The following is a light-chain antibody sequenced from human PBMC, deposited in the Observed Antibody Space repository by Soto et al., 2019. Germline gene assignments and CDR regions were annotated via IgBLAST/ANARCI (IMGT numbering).Light chain of an antibody. V-gene: IGLV2-11*01. CDR3: CSYAGRYTYV. J-gene: IGLJ1*01. Sequence: QSALTQPRSVSGSPGQSVSISCTGTSSDVGGYNYVSWHQQHPGKAPKVMIYDVSKRPSGVPDRCSGSKSGNTASLTISGLQSEDEADYYCCSYAGRYTYVFGTGTKVTVL. CDR2: DVS. CDR1: SSDVGGYNY.